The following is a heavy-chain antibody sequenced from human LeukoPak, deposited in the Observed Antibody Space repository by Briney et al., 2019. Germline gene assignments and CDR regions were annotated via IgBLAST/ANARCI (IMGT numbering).Heavy chain of an antibody. J-gene: IGHJ3*02. CDR1: GGSISSGSYY. CDR3: ARDYYDSSGHYDVGAFDI. D-gene: IGHD3-22*01. Sequence: SETLSLTCTVSGGSISSGSYYWSWIRQPAGKGLEWIGRIYTSGSTNYNPSLKSRVTISVDTSKNQFSLKLSSVTAADTAVYYCARDYYDSSGHYDVGAFDIWGQGTMVTVSS. V-gene: IGHV4-61*02. CDR2: IYTSGST.